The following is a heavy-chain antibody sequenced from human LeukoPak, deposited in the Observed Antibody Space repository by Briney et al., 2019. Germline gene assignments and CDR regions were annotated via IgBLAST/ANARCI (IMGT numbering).Heavy chain of an antibody. CDR2: IRGSSGTI. CDR3: ARGHYQMTF. Sequence: GRSLRLSRALSVLTFSVFYIGSIREAPGQGLELVLYIRGSSGTIYYADSVKGRFTSSRDNAKKSLYLQMNSLSADDTAVYYCARGHYQMTFWGQGALVTVPS. D-gene: IGHD1-26*01. V-gene: IGHV3-11*01. J-gene: IGHJ4*02. CDR1: VLTFSVFY.